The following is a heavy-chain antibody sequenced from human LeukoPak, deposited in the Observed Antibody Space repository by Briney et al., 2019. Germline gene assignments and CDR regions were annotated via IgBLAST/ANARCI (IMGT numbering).Heavy chain of an antibody. J-gene: IGHJ4*02. CDR1: GDTFSSYA. Sequence: GASVKVSCKASGDTFSSYAISWVRQAPAQGREWMGGIIPIFGTANYTQKFQGRVTITADQSTSTPYMELSSLRSEDTAVYCCASYYDSGGYYLGFDYWGQGGMVAVPS. D-gene: IGHD3-22*01. V-gene: IGHV1-69*13. CDR3: ASYYDSGGYYLGFDY. CDR2: IIPIFGTA.